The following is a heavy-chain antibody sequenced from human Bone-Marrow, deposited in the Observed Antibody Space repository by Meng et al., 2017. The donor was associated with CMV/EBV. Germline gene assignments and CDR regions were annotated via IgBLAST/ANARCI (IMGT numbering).Heavy chain of an antibody. CDR2: ISSSGSTI. D-gene: IGHD3-3*01. J-gene: IGHJ6*02. Sequence: GESLKISCAASGFTFSDYYMSWIRQAPGKGLEWVSYISSSGSTIYYADSVKGRFTISRDNAKNSLYLQMNSLRAEDTAVYYCARDMHYDFWSGYYTPPSYYYGMAVWGQGTTVTVAS. CDR1: GFTFSDYY. CDR3: ARDMHYDFWSGYYTPPSYYYGMAV. V-gene: IGHV3-11*04.